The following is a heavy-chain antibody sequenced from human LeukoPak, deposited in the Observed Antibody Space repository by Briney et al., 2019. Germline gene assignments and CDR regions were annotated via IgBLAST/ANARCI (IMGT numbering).Heavy chain of an antibody. V-gene: IGHV1-2*02. CDR2: INPNSGGT. CDR1: GYTFTGYY. J-gene: IGHJ5*02. D-gene: IGHD6-19*01. CDR3: AKGRVVAGTKSLTYNWLDP. Sequence: ASVKVSCKASGYTFTGYYMQWVRQAPGQGLEWMGWINPNSGGTNYAQKFQGRVTMTRDTSISQAYMGLSRLRSDDTAVYYCAKGRVVAGTKSLTYNWLDPWGQGTLVTVSS.